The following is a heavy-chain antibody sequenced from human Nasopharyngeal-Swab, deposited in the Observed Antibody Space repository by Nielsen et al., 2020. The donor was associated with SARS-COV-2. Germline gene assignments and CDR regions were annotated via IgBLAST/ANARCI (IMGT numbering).Heavy chain of an antibody. CDR2: ISSGSSTI. Sequence: GGSLRLSCAVSGFTFSSYGMNWVRQAPGKGLEWVSYISSGSSTIHYADSVKGRFTISRDNPKNSLYLQMNSLRDEDTAVYYCATDWGSSSPFDYWGQGTLVTVSS. CDR3: ATDWGSSSPFDY. J-gene: IGHJ4*02. V-gene: IGHV3-48*02. D-gene: IGHD6-6*01. CDR1: GFTFSSYG.